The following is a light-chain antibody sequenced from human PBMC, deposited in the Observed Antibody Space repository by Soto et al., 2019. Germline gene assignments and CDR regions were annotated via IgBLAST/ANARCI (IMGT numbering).Light chain of an antibody. V-gene: IGLV2-11*01. J-gene: IGLJ1*01. CDR1: SNDVGGYDY. CDR2: DVS. CDR3: CSYAGTYPSV. Sequence: QSALTQPRSVSGSPGQSVTISCTGTSNDVGGYDYVSWYQQHPGKAPKLIIYDVSKRPSGVPDRFSGSKSGNTASLTISGLQAEDEADYYCCSYAGTYPSVLGTGTKVTVL.